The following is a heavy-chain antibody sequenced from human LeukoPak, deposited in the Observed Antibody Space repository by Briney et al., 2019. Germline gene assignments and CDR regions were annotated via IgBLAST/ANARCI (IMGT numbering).Heavy chain of an antibody. CDR3: ARSNYDYVWGSYRYTKNWFDP. CDR1: GYTFTSYD. D-gene: IGHD3-16*02. V-gene: IGHV1-8*01. J-gene: IGHJ5*02. Sequence: ASVKVSCKASGYTFTSYDINWVRQATGQGLEWMGWVNPNSGNTGYAQKFQGRVTMTRNTSISTAYMELSSLRSEDTAVYYCARSNYDYVWGSYRYTKNWFDPWGQGTLVTVSS. CDR2: VNPNSGNT.